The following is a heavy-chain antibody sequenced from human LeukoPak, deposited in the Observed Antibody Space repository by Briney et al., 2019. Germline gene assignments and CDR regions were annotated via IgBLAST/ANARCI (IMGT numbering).Heavy chain of an antibody. CDR2: ISWNSGSI. CDR1: GFTFDDYA. Sequence: GGSLRLSCAASGFTFDDYAMHWVRQAPGKGLEWVSGISWNSGSIGYADSVKGRFTISRDNAKNSLYLQMNSLRAEDTALYYCARDSSSWYYFDYWGQGTLVTVSS. CDR3: ARDSSSWYYFDY. D-gene: IGHD6-13*01. J-gene: IGHJ4*02. V-gene: IGHV3-9*01.